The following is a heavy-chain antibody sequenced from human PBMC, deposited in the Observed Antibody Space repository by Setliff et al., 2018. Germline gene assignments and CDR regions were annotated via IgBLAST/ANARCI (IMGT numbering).Heavy chain of an antibody. CDR2: ISPYSDYI. CDR3: ARSPANGGHDAFDV. J-gene: IGHJ3*01. V-gene: IGHV3-21*06. D-gene: IGHD6-25*01. Sequence: CAASTFTLGTYSMHWVRQAPGKGLAWVSSISPYSDYIYYADSVKGRFTISRDNAKNSLYLQMNSLGAEDTAVYFCARSPANGGHDAFDVWGQGTMVTVSS. CDR1: TFTLGTYS.